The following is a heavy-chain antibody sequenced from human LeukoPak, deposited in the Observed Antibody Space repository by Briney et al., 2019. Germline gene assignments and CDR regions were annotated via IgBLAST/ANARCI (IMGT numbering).Heavy chain of an antibody. D-gene: IGHD2-15*01. J-gene: IGHJ4*02. V-gene: IGHV3-72*01. CDR3: ARWRSGSCSD. CDR1: GFTFSDHH. CDR2: IRNKANRYTT. Sequence: GGSLRLSCAASGFTFSDHHMDWVRQAPGEGLEWVARIRNKANRYTTEYAASVKGRFTISRDDSENSLYLQMDSLKTEDTAVYYCARWRSGSCSDWGQGTLVTVSS.